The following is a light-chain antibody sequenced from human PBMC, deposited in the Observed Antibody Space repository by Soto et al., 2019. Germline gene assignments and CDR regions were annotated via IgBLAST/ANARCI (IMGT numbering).Light chain of an antibody. CDR2: DSS. CDR3: QQYDSFSST. V-gene: IGKV1-5*01. CDR1: ESIGTW. Sequence: DIQMTQSPSTLSASEGDRVTITCRASESIGTWLAWYQQKPGRAPKLLIYDSSSLESGVPSRFSGSGSGTEFSLTISSLQPDDFATYYCQQYDSFSSTFGQGARLEIK. J-gene: IGKJ5*01.